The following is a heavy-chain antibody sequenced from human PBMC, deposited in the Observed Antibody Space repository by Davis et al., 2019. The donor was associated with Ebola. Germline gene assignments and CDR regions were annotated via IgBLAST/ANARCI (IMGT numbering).Heavy chain of an antibody. CDR3: ARVESCGGDCYSLAFDI. J-gene: IGHJ3*02. Sequence: ASVKVSCKASGYTFTSYGISWVRQAPGQGLEWMGWISAYNGNTNYAQKLQGRATMTADTSTSTAYMELRSLRSDDTAVYYCARVESCGGDCYSLAFDIWGQGTMVTVSS. CDR2: ISAYNGNT. V-gene: IGHV1-18*01. CDR1: GYTFTSYG. D-gene: IGHD2-21*01.